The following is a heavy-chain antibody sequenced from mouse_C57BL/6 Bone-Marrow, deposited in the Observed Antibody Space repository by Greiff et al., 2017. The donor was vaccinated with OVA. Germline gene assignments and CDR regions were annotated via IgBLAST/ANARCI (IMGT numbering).Heavy chain of an antibody. CDR3: ARDRTMVTPDY. CDR1: GFTFSSYA. CDR2: ISDGGSYT. Sequence: DVKLVESGGGLVKPGGSLKLSCAASGFTFSSYAMSWVRQTPEKRLEWVATISDGGSYTYYPDNVKGRFTISRDNAKNNLYLQMSHLKSEDTAMYYCARDRTMVTPDYWGQGTTLTVSS. J-gene: IGHJ2*01. V-gene: IGHV5-4*01. D-gene: IGHD2-2*01.